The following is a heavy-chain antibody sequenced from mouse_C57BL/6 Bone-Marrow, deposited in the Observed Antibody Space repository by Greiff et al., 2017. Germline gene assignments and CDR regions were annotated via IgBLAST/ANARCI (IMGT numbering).Heavy chain of an antibody. J-gene: IGHJ4*01. D-gene: IGHD2-3*01. CDR3: ARDGPYAMDY. Sequence: EVQRVESGGGLVQPGGSLKLSCAASGFTFSDYYMYWVRQTPEKRLEWVAYISNGGGSTYYPDTVKGRFTISRDNAKNTLYLQMSRLKSEDTAMYYCARDGPYAMDYWGQGTSVTVSS. CDR1: GFTFSDYY. V-gene: IGHV5-12*01. CDR2: ISNGGGST.